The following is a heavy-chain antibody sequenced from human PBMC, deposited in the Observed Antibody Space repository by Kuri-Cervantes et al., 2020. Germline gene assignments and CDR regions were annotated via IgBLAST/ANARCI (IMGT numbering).Heavy chain of an antibody. Sequence: SETLSLTCTVSGGSISSSSYYWGWIRQPPGKGLEWIGYIYYSGSTNYNPSLKSRVTISVDTSKNQFSLKLSSVTAADTAVYYCARDLGDCSGGSCYYYYGMDVWGQGTTVTVSS. V-gene: IGHV4-61*05. D-gene: IGHD2-15*01. CDR2: IYYSGST. CDR3: ARDLGDCSGGSCYYYYGMDV. CDR1: GGSISSSSYY. J-gene: IGHJ6*02.